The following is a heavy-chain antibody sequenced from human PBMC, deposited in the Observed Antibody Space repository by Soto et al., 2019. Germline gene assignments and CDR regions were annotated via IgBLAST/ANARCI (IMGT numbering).Heavy chain of an antibody. Sequence: PSETLSLTCTVSGGSISSGGYYWSWIRQHPGKGLEWIGYIYYSGSTYYNPSLKSRVTISVDTSKNQFSLKLSSVTAADTAVYYCARGEIAAAGAGFDPWGQGTLVTV. CDR2: IYYSGST. D-gene: IGHD6-13*01. CDR3: ARGEIAAAGAGFDP. J-gene: IGHJ5*02. CDR1: GGSISSGGYY. V-gene: IGHV4-31*03.